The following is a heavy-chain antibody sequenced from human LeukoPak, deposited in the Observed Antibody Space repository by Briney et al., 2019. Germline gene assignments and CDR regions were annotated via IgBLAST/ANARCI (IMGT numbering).Heavy chain of an antibody. CDR3: TRDQGVPGVITRGYFDF. CDR1: GFTFGDYA. Sequence: PGRSLRLSCAASGFTFGDYAMSWVRQAPGKGLEWVGFIRSKAYGGTTDYAASVKGRFTISRDDSKSIAYLQMNSLKTEDSAVYYCTRDQGVPGVITRGYFDFWGQGTLVAVSS. D-gene: IGHD3-16*02. CDR2: IRSKAYGGTT. J-gene: IGHJ4*02. V-gene: IGHV3-49*04.